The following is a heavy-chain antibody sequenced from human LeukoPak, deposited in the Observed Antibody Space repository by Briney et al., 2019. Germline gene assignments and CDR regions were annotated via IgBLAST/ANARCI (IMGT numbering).Heavy chain of an antibody. Sequence: ASVKVSCKVSGYTFTSYDINWVRQATGQRLEWMGWMNPNSGNTGYAQKFQGRVTMTRNTSISTAYMELSSLRSEDTAVYYCARVGYSYGHDNGYYFDYWGQGTLVTVSS. CDR1: GYTFTSYD. V-gene: IGHV1-8*01. CDR3: ARVGYSYGHDNGYYFDY. J-gene: IGHJ4*02. CDR2: MNPNSGNT. D-gene: IGHD5-18*01.